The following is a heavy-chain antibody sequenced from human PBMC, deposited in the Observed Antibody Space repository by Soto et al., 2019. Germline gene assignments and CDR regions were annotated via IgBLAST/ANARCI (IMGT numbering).Heavy chain of an antibody. CDR1: GFTFSSYS. Sequence: GGSLRLSCAASGFTFSSYSMNWVRQAPGKGLEWVSSISSSGGNTYYADSVRGRFTISRDNSKNTLYLQMNSLRAEDTAVYYCAKAPLPQAYYFDYWGQGTLVTVSS. D-gene: IGHD2-15*01. V-gene: IGHV3-23*01. CDR2: ISSSGGNT. J-gene: IGHJ4*02. CDR3: AKAPLPQAYYFDY.